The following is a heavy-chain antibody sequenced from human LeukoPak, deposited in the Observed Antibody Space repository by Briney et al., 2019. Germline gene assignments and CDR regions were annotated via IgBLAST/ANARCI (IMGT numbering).Heavy chain of an antibody. CDR3: ARGGRYCSSTSCSNWFDP. Sequence: ASVKVSCKASGYTFTSYDINGVRQATGQGLEWMGWMNPNRGNTGYAQKFQGRVTITRKTSISTAYMELSSLRSEDTAVYYCARGGRYCSSTSCSNWFDPWGQGTLVTVSS. CDR2: MNPNRGNT. CDR1: GYTFTSYD. D-gene: IGHD2-2*01. V-gene: IGHV1-8*01. J-gene: IGHJ5*02.